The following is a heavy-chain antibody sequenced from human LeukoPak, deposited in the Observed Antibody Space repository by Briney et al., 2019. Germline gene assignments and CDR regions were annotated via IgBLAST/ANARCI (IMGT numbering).Heavy chain of an antibody. CDR2: IYYSGST. D-gene: IGHD3-22*01. Sequence: SETLSLTCTVSGGSISSGDYYWSWIRQPPGKGLEWIGYIYYSGSTYYNPSLKSRVTISVDTSKNQFSLKLSSVTAADTAVYYCARDSLFYYDSSGYGCDAFDIWGQGTMVTVSS. J-gene: IGHJ3*02. CDR1: GGSISSGDYY. V-gene: IGHV4-30-4*01. CDR3: ARDSLFYYDSSGYGCDAFDI.